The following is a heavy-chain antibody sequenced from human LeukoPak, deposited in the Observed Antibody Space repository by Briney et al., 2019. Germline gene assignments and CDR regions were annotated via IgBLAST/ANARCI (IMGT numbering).Heavy chain of an antibody. Sequence: SETLSLTCTVSGGSISSYYWNWIRQPAGRGLEWIGRIYTSGSTNYNPSLKSRVTMSVDTSKNQFSLKLSSVTAADTAVYYCARDWHSSGWYDYWGQGTLVTVSS. CDR3: ARDWHSSGWYDY. V-gene: IGHV4-4*07. CDR1: GGSISSYY. CDR2: IYTSGST. J-gene: IGHJ4*02. D-gene: IGHD6-19*01.